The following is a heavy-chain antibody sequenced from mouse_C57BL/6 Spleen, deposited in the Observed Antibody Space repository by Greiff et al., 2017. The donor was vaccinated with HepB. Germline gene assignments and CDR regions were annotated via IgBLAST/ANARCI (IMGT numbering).Heavy chain of an antibody. D-gene: IGHD2-3*01. CDR3: AREGDDLYAMDY. J-gene: IGHJ4*01. CDR1: GFTFSDYY. CDR2: INYDGSST. Sequence: EVMLVESEGGLVQPGSSMKLSCTASGFTFSDYYMAWVRQVPEKGLEWVANINYDGSSTYYLDSLKSRFIISRDNAKNILYLQMSSLKSEDTATYYCAREGDDLYAMDYWGQGTSVTVSS. V-gene: IGHV5-16*01.